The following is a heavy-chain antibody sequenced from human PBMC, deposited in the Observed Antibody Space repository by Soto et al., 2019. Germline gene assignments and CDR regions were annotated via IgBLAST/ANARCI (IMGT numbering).Heavy chain of an antibody. V-gene: IGHV3-30*18. Sequence: QVQLVESGGGVVQPGRSLRLSCAASGFTFSSYGMHWVRQAPGKGLEWVAVISYDGSNKYYADSVKGRFTISRDNSKNTLYLQMNSLRAEDTAVYYCAKDLHYYGSGSYYPPGYWGQGTLVTVSS. CDR3: AKDLHYYGSGSYYPPGY. CDR2: ISYDGSNK. D-gene: IGHD3-10*01. J-gene: IGHJ4*02. CDR1: GFTFSSYG.